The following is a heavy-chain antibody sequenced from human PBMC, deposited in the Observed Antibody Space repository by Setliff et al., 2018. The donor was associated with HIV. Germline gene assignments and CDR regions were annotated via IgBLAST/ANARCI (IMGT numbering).Heavy chain of an antibody. CDR3: ARGSGYPWYFDL. Sequence: SETLSLTCTVSGGSISSGSYYWSWIRQPAGKGLEWIGRIYTSGSTNYNPSLKSRVTISVDTSKNQFSLKLSSVTAADTAVYYCARGSGYPWYFDLWGRGTPVTVSS. J-gene: IGHJ2*01. CDR1: GGSISSGSYY. CDR2: IYTSGST. V-gene: IGHV4-61*02. D-gene: IGHD3-22*01.